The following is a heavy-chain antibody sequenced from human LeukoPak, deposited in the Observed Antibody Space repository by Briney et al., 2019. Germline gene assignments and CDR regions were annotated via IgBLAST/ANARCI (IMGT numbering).Heavy chain of an antibody. V-gene: IGHV1-69*06. CDR1: GGTFSSYA. D-gene: IGHD2-2*01. J-gene: IGHJ5*02. CDR2: IIPIFGTA. CDR3: ARWGLLGYCSSPSCYAVDNWFDP. Sequence: SVKVSCKASGGTFSSYAISWVRQAPGQGLEWMGGIIPIFGTANYAQKFQGRVTITADKSTSTAYMEPSSLRSEDTAVYYCARWGLLGYCSSPSCYAVDNWFDPWGQGTLVTVSS.